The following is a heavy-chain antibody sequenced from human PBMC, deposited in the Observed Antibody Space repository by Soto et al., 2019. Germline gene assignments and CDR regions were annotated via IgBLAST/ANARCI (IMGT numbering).Heavy chain of an antibody. Sequence: GGSLRLSCAASGFKFSDYWMSWVRQAPGKGLEWVGNIKHDTSEAHYADSVKGRFTITRDNIKDFLFLQMNGLRSDDTASYYCARDGLLFSGPYRPSRFDYWGLGTLVTVSS. D-gene: IGHD3-16*02. J-gene: IGHJ4*02. V-gene: IGHV3-7*03. CDR3: ARDGLLFSGPYRPSRFDY. CDR1: GFKFSDYW. CDR2: IKHDTSEA.